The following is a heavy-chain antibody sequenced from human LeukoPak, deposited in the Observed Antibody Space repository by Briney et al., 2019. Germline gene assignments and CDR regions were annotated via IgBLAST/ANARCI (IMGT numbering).Heavy chain of an antibody. CDR3: ATASHYDFWSGYNAFDI. CDR2: INHSGST. V-gene: IGHV4-34*01. D-gene: IGHD3-3*01. J-gene: IGHJ3*02. Sequence: SETLSLTCAVYGGSFSGYYWSWIRQPPGKGLEWIGEINHSGSTNYNPSLKSRVTISVDTSKNQFSLKLGSVTAADTAVYYCATASHYDFWSGYNAFDIWGQGTMVTVSS. CDR1: GGSFSGYY.